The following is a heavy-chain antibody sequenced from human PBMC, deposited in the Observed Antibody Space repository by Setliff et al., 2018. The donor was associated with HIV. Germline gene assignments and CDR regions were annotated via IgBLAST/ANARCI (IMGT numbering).Heavy chain of an antibody. J-gene: IGHJ4*02. V-gene: IGHV1-18*01. CDR3: ARARYGGFDH. D-gene: IGHD3-16*01. CDR2: ISGYNGQT. CDR1: GYNFDSFA. Sequence: GASVKVSCKASGYNFDSFAVIWVRQAPGQGLEWVGWISGYNGQTKDAQKFQGRLIMTTDTATSTSYMEMRSLRSDDTAIYYCARARYGGFDHWGQGSLVTVSS.